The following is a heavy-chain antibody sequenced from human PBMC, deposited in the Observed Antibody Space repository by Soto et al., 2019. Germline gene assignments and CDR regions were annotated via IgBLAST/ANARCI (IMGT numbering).Heavy chain of an antibody. CDR3: TRQLYYYDSSGYYPDFYYYGMDV. CDR2: IRSKANSYAT. J-gene: IGHJ6*02. CDR1: GFTFIGSA. D-gene: IGHD3-22*01. Sequence: LRLSCAASGFTFIGSAMHWVRQASGKWLECVGRIRSKANSYATAYAASVKGRFTISRDDSKNTAYLQMNSLKTEDTAVYYCTRQLYYYDSSGYYPDFYYYGMDVWGQGTTVTVSS. V-gene: IGHV3-73*01.